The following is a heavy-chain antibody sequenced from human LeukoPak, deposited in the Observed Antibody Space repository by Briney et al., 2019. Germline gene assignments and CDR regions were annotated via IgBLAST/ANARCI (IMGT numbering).Heavy chain of an antibody. CDR1: GGTFSSYA. CDR3: ARARAVRGYSYGAFDY. V-gene: IGHV1-69*06. J-gene: IGHJ4*02. CDR2: IIPIFGTA. Sequence: ASVKVSCKASGGTFSSYAISWVRQAPGQGLEWMGGIIPIFGTANYAQKFQGRVTITADKSTSTAYMELSSLRSEDTAVYYCARARAVRGYSYGAFDYWGQGTLVTVSS. D-gene: IGHD5-18*01.